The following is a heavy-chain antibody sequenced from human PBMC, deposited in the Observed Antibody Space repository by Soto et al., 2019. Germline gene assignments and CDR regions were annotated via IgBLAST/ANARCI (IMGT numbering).Heavy chain of an antibody. CDR2: VKSASAGGTT. CDR1: GFNFINAW. CDR3: LGSWVDP. Sequence: GGSLRLSCAASGFNFINAWVSWVRQVPGKGLEWVGRVKSASAGGTTDYAAPVKGRFTVSRDDSKNTVYLQMNSLKIEDTAVYYCLGSWVDPCGQGTLVTVSS. J-gene: IGHJ5*02. D-gene: IGHD3-10*01. V-gene: IGHV3-15*01.